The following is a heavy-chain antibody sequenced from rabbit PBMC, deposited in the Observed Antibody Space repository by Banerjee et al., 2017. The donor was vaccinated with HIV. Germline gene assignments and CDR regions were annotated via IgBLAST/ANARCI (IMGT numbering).Heavy chain of an antibody. CDR3: ARDLVTVIGWNFNL. CDR2: IYDGSGISS. Sequence: QEQLVESGGGLVQPEGSLTLTCKASGFSFSSDYYMCWVRQAPGKGLEWIACIYDGSGISSKYASWAKGRFTISKTPSTTVTLQMTSLTAADTAKYFCARDLVTVIGWNFNLWGQGTLVTVS. J-gene: IGHJ4*01. V-gene: IGHV1S45*01. CDR1: GFSFSSDYY. D-gene: IGHD1-1*01.